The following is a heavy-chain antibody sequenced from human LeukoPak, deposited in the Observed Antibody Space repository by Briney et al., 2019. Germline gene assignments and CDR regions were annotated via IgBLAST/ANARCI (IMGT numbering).Heavy chain of an antibody. J-gene: IGHJ4*02. D-gene: IGHD3-10*02. CDR1: GFTVSRYW. V-gene: IGHV3-7*01. Sequence: PGGSLRLSCAASGFTVSRYWMSWVRQAPGKGLEWVATIKEDGSDKYYVDSVRGRFSSSRDNAENSLYLQMNSLRAEDTAVYYGTRDVHDYWGQGTLVTVSS. CDR3: TRDVHDY. CDR2: IKEDGSDK.